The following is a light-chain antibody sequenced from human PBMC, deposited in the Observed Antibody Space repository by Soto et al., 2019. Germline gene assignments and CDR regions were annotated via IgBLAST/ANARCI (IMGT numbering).Light chain of an antibody. V-gene: IGKV1-39*01. Sequence: DIQMTQSPSSLSASVGDRVSVTCRASQSISTFLNWYQQRPGVAPNLMIYAASSLQSGVPARLSGSGSGADVTLTXGSLPXEDFLTDYCHQRYTTPRTFGQGTKV. J-gene: IGKJ1*01. CDR3: HQRYTTPRT. CDR1: QSISTF. CDR2: AAS.